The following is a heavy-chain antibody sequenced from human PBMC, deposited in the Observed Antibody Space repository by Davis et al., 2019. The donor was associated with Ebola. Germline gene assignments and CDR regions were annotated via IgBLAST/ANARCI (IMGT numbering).Heavy chain of an antibody. CDR3: GSPVVA. CDR2: IKSDGSSA. D-gene: IGHD2-15*01. Sequence: PGGSLRLSCAASGFTFSSYWMHWVRQAPGKGLVWVSQIKSDGSSATYADSVKGRFTISRDNAKNTLYLQMNSLRAEDTAVYYCGSPVVAWGQGTLVTVSS. V-gene: IGHV3-74*01. CDR1: GFTFSSYW. J-gene: IGHJ4*02.